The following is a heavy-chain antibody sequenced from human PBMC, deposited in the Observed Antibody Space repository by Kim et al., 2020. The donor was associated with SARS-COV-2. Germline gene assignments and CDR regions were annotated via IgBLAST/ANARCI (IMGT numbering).Heavy chain of an antibody. V-gene: IGHV3-23*01. CDR3: AKDRIFGVVIILFDY. J-gene: IGHJ4*02. CDR2: ISGSGGST. Sequence: GGSLRLSCAASGFTFSSYAMSWVRQAPGKGLEWVSAISGSGGSTYYADSVKGRFTISRDNSKNTLYLQMNSLRAEDTAVYYCAKDRIFGVVIILFDYWGQGTLVTVSS. D-gene: IGHD3-3*02. CDR1: GFTFSSYA.